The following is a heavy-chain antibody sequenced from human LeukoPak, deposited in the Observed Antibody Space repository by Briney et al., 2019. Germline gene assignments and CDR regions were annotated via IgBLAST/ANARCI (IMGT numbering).Heavy chain of an antibody. V-gene: IGHV4-59*01. D-gene: IGHD3-10*01. CDR3: ARIQLLAAFDI. CDR1: GGSISSYY. Sequence: SETLSLTCTVSGGSISSYYWSWIRQPPGKGLEWIGYIYYSGSTNYNPSLKSRVTISVDTSKNQFSLKLSSVTAADTAVYYCARIQLLAAFDIWSQGTMVTVSS. CDR2: IYYSGST. J-gene: IGHJ3*02.